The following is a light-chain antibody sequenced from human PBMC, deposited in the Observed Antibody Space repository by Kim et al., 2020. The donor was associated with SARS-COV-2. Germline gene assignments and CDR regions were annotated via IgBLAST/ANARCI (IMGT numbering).Light chain of an antibody. CDR3: SSYAGSNNLV. CDR1: SRDVGGYNY. V-gene: IGLV2-8*01. CDR2: EVS. J-gene: IGLJ2*01. Sequence: GQSVHTSCTRTSRDVGGYNYSAWYQQHPGKAPKLMIYEVSKRPSGVPDRFSGSKSGNTASLTVSGLQAEDEGDYYCSSYAGSNNLVFGGGTQLTVL.